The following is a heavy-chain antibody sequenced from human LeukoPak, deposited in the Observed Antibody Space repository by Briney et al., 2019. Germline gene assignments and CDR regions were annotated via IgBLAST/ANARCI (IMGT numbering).Heavy chain of an antibody. V-gene: IGHV4-34*01. J-gene: IGHJ4*02. Sequence: PSETLSLTCAVYGGSFSGYYWSWLRQPPGKGLEWIGEINHSGSTNYNPSLKSRVTISIKTSKNQFSLTLSSVTAADTAVYYCARRNGQDIVATFRRRYYFDYWGQGTLVTVSS. CDR1: GGSFSGYY. CDR2: INHSGST. CDR3: ARRNGQDIVATFRRRYYFDY. D-gene: IGHD5-12*01.